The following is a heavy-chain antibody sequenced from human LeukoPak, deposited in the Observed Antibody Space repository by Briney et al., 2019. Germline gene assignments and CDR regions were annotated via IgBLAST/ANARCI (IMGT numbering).Heavy chain of an antibody. CDR1: GFTFSRYA. CDR3: ARRLEYSGSKGVFDY. V-gene: IGHV3-64*04. Sequence: GGSLRLSCSASGFTFSRYAMHWVRQAPGKGLEYVSAISSNGGSTYYADSVKGRFTISRDNSKNTLDLQMNSLRAEDTAVYYCARRLEYSGSKGVFDYWGQGTLVTVSS. CDR2: ISSNGGST. D-gene: IGHD1-26*01. J-gene: IGHJ4*02.